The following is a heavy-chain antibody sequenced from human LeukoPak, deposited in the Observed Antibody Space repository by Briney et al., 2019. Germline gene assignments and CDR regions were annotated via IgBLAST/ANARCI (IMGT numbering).Heavy chain of an antibody. CDR3: ARIPRIMIIVITWGGDAFDI. CDR1: GYTFTNYD. Sequence: ASVKVSCKASGYTFTNYDMNWVRQAPGQGLEWMGWISSYIGAANYTQKLQGRVTMTTDTSTSTAYMELRSLRSDDTAVYYCARIPRIMIIVITWGGDAFDIWGQGTMVTVSS. J-gene: IGHJ3*02. V-gene: IGHV1-18*01. CDR2: ISSYIGAA. D-gene: IGHD3-22*01.